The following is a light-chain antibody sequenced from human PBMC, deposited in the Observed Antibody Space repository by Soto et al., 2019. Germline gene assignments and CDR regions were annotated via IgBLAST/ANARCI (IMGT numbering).Light chain of an antibody. CDR1: QSVNSN. CDR2: EAT. Sequence: EAVLTQSPATLSLSPGDTATLSCRASQSVNSNLGWYQQKPGQPPRLLIYEATNRAADIPARFSGSGSGTDFTLTISSLEPEDFAVYYCQQRSNWPPLTFGGGTKVDIK. CDR3: QQRSNWPPLT. V-gene: IGKV3-11*01. J-gene: IGKJ4*01.